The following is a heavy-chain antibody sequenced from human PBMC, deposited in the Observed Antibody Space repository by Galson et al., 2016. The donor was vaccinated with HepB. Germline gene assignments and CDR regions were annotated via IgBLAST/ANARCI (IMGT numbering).Heavy chain of an antibody. Sequence: SLRLSCAASGFTFSNAWMNWVRQAPGKGLEWVAVISYDGSTKYYADSAKGRFTISRDNSKNTLYLQMNSLRAEDTAVYYCARDNTILWFGELIGNAFDIWGQGTLVTVSS. D-gene: IGHD3-10*01. V-gene: IGHV3-30*03. CDR1: GFTFSNAW. CDR3: ARDNTILWFGELIGNAFDI. J-gene: IGHJ3*02. CDR2: ISYDGSTK.